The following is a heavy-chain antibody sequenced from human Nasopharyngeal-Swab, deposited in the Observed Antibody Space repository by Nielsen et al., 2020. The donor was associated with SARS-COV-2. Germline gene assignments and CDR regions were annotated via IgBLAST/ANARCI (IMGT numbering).Heavy chain of an antibody. V-gene: IGHV1-18*01. J-gene: IGHJ6*02. D-gene: IGHD6-6*01. Sequence: ASVKVSCKASGYTFTSYGISWVRRAPGQGLEWMGWISAYNGNTNYAQKLQGRVTMTTDTSTSTAYMELRSLRSDDTAVYYCAREKQARLNDYYYYGMDVWGQGTTVTVSS. CDR1: GYTFTSYG. CDR2: ISAYNGNT. CDR3: AREKQARLNDYYYYGMDV.